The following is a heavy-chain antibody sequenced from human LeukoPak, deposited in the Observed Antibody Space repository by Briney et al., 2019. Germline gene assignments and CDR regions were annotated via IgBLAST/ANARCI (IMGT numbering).Heavy chain of an antibody. J-gene: IGHJ4*02. D-gene: IGHD2-15*01. CDR2: INPDSGDT. V-gene: IGHV1-2*02. Sequence: ASVKVSCKASGYTFTGYFMHWVREAPGQRLEWMGLINPDSGDTNYAQKFQGRVTMTRDTSINTAYMERNRLRSDDTAVYYCARRDCSGGSCYSGIDYWGQGTLVTVSS. CDR1: GYTFTGYF. CDR3: ARRDCSGGSCYSGIDY.